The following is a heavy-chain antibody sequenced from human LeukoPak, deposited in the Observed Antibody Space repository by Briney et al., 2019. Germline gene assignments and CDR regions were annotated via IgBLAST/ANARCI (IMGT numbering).Heavy chain of an antibody. Sequence: GRSLRLSCAASGFTFSSYAMHWVRQAPGKGLEWVAVISYDGSNKYYADSVKGRFTISRDNSKNTLYLQMNSLRAEDTAVYYCAKGETIFGVVTKAFDYWGQGTLVTVSS. J-gene: IGHJ4*02. V-gene: IGHV3-30-3*01. CDR2: ISYDGSNK. CDR1: GFTFSSYA. CDR3: AKGETIFGVVTKAFDY. D-gene: IGHD3-3*01.